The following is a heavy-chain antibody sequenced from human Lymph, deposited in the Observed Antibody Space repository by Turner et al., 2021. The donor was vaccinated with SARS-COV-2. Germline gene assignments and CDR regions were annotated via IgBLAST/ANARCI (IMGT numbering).Heavy chain of an antibody. CDR3: ARGTGAADY. CDR2: INWNDGIT. J-gene: IGHJ4*02. CDR1: VFTFDEYG. D-gene: IGHD7-27*01. V-gene: IGHV3-20*01. Sequence: EVQLVESGGGVVRPEGSLRFSCAAAVFTFDEYGMSWVRQAPGRGLEWVSNINWNDGITGYADSVKGRFTISRDNAKNSLYLQVNSLRAEDTALYHCARGTGAADYWGQGTLVTVSS.